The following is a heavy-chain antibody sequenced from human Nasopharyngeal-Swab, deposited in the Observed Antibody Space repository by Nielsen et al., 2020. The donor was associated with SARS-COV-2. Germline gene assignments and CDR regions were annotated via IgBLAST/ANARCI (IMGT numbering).Heavy chain of an antibody. V-gene: IGHV3-33*01. D-gene: IGHD3-3*01. J-gene: IGHJ3*02. CDR2: IWYDGSNK. Sequence: SCAASGFTFSSYGMHWVRQAPGKGLEWVAVIWYDGSNKYYTDSVKGRFTISRDNSKNTLYLQMNSLRAEDTAVYYCARGSTRITIFGVVPGDAFDIWGQGTMVTVSS. CDR3: ARGSTRITIFGVVPGDAFDI. CDR1: GFTFSSYG.